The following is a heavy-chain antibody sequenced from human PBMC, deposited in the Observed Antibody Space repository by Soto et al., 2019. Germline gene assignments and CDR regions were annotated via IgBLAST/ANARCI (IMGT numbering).Heavy chain of an antibody. V-gene: IGHV1-2*02. CDR2: INPNSGGT. CDR3: ARTCSSTSCHNYYYYGMDV. CDR1: GYTFTGYY. Sequence: GASVKVSCKASGYTFTGYYMHWVRQAPGQGLEWMGWINPNSGGTNYAQKFQGRVTMTRDTSISTAYMELSRLRSDDTAVYYCARTCSSTSCHNYYYYGMDVWGQGTTVTVS. J-gene: IGHJ6*02. D-gene: IGHD2-2*02.